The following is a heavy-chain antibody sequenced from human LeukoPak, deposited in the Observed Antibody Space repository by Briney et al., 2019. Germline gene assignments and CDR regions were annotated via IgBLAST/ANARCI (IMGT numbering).Heavy chain of an antibody. V-gene: IGHV3-23*01. J-gene: IGHJ4*02. CDR3: AKRPAGEVIVYYLGY. CDR1: GFTFSSYA. Sequence: GASLRLSCAASGFTFSSYAMSWVRQAPGKGLEWVSAISGSGGSTYYADSVKGRFTISRDNSKNTLYLQMNSLRAEDTAVYYCAKRPAGEVIVYYLGYWGQGTLVTVSS. CDR2: ISGSGGST. D-gene: IGHD2-21*01.